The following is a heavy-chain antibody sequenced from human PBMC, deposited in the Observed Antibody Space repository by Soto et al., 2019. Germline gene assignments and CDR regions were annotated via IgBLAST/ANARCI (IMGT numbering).Heavy chain of an antibody. CDR2: IIPMFGIP. J-gene: IGHJ3*01. Sequence: QVQLVQSGAEVKKPGSSVKVSCRASGGTLNKHAITWVRRAPGQGLEWLGGIIPMFGIPNYPQKFQGRVTTTADDSTNTSDMELIGLTSDDTGVYYCARGGTSGWLKGAYDVWGQGTMVTVSS. V-gene: IGHV1-69*01. CDR3: ARGGTSGWLKGAYDV. D-gene: IGHD6-19*01. CDR1: GGTLNKHA.